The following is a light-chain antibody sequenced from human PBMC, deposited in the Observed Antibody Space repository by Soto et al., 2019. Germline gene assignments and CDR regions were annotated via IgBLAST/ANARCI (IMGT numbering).Light chain of an antibody. Sequence: DLQMTQSPSAMSASVGDRVNITCRASQAIGTFLAWFQQKPGKVPQRLIYASSTLQPGVPSRFSGGGSGTEFTLTISSLQPEDFGTYYCLQHNSYPYIFGQGTKLE. CDR3: LQHNSYPYI. J-gene: IGKJ2*01. CDR2: ASS. V-gene: IGKV1-17*03. CDR1: QAIGTF.